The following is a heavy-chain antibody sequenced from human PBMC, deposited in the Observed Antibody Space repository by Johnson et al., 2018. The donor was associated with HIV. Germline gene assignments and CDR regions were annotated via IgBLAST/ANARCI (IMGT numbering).Heavy chain of an antibody. CDR1: GFTFSSYP. J-gene: IGHJ3*02. Sequence: QVQLVESGGGVVQPGRSLRLSCAASGFTFSSYPMHWVRQAPGKGLEWVAIISYDGSNKYYADSVKGRFTISRDNSKNTLYLQMNSLRAEDTAVYYCAKWGTITGTTGVFDIWGQGTMVTVSS. CDR3: AKWGTITGTTGVFDI. D-gene: IGHD1-7*01. CDR2: ISYDGSNK. V-gene: IGHV3-30-3*02.